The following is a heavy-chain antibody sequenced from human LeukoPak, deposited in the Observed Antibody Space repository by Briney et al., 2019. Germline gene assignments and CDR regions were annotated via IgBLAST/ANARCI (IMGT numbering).Heavy chain of an antibody. CDR2: MNPNSGTT. Sequence: ASVKVSCKASGYSFISYDINWVRQATGQGLEWMGWMNPNSGTTGYAQTFQGRVTMSRNISISTAYMELSSLSSEDTAVYYCARARFDCRTFSCYLFDSWGQGTPVTVSS. D-gene: IGHD2-2*01. CDR3: ARARFDCRTFSCYLFDS. V-gene: IGHV1-8*01. CDR1: GYSFISYD. J-gene: IGHJ4*02.